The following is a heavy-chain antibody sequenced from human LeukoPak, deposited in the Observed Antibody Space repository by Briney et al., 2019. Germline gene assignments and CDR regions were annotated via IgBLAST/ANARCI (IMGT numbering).Heavy chain of an antibody. CDR3: AKGGYCSGGSCYPYYFDY. J-gene: IGHJ4*02. CDR2: ISGSGGST. D-gene: IGHD2-15*01. Sequence: GGSLRLSCAASGFTFSSYAMSWVRQAPGKGLEWVSAISGSGGSTYYADSVKGRFTISRDNSKNTLYLQMSSLRAEDTAVYYCAKGGYCSGGSCYPYYFDYWGQGTLVTVSS. CDR1: GFTFSSYA. V-gene: IGHV3-23*01.